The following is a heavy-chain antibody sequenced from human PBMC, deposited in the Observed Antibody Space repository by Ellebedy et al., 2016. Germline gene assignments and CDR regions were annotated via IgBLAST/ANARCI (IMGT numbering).Heavy chain of an antibody. J-gene: IGHJ4*02. D-gene: IGHD6-19*01. V-gene: IGHV3-30*04. CDR3: ASGNSVAVSHYQCDN. CDR1: GFIFSDYS. CDR2: TSYDGKNQ. Sequence: GGSLRLSCAASGFIFSDYSIHWVRQPPGKGLEWVALTSYDGKNQYYADSVKGRFTVSRDNSKNTADLLMNGLRVEDTALYFCASGNSVAVSHYQCDNWGQGTRVTVSS.